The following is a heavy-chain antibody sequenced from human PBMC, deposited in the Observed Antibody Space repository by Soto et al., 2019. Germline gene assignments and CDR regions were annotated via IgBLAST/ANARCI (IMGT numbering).Heavy chain of an antibody. J-gene: IGHJ5*02. CDR2: IYYSGST. CDR3: ASMWNDPNNWFDP. CDR1: GGSISSYY. Sequence: SETLSLTCTVSGGSISSYYWSWIRQPPGKGLEWIGYIYYSGSTNYNPSVKSRVTISVDTSKNQFALKLSSVTAADTAVYYCASMWNDPNNWFDPWGQGTLVTVSS. D-gene: IGHD1-1*01. V-gene: IGHV4-59*01.